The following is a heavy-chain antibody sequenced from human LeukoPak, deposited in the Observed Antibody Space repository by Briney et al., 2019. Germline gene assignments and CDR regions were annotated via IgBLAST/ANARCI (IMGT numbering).Heavy chain of an antibody. Sequence: SETLSLTCTVSGDSISSYYWSWIRQPPGKRLDWIAYIYYSGSTNYNPSLKSRVTISVDTSKNQFSLKLSSVTAADTAVYYCARGGGSYYGVDYWGQGTLVTVSS. V-gene: IGHV4-59*01. CDR3: ARGGGSYYGVDY. D-gene: IGHD1-26*01. J-gene: IGHJ4*02. CDR1: GDSISSYY. CDR2: IYYSGST.